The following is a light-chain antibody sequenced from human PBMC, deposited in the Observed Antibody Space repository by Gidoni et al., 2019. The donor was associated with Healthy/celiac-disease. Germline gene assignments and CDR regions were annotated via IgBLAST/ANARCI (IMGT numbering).Light chain of an antibody. V-gene: IGKV3-11*01. J-gene: IGKJ4*02. Sequence: EIVLTQSPATLSLSPGERATLSCRASQSASSYLAWYQQKPGQAPRLLLYDASNRATGIPARFSGSGSETDFTLTISSLEPEDFAVYYCQQRSNWPLTFGGGTKVEIK. CDR2: DAS. CDR3: QQRSNWPLT. CDR1: QSASSY.